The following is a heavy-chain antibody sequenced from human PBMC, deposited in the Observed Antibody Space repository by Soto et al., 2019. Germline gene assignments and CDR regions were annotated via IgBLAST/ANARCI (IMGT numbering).Heavy chain of an antibody. V-gene: IGHV1-69*12. D-gene: IGHD3-22*01. CDR1: GGSLTNYG. Sequence: QVQLVQSGAEVKKPGSSVKVSCKASGGSLTNYGVRWVRQAPGQGLEWMGGIIPVFGTANYAQKFQGRVTIDADESNSTVFMDVRSLRSEDTAVYYCARGDATKLGVTTYYGMDVWGQGTTVTVSS. CDR3: ARGDATKLGVTTYYGMDV. CDR2: IIPVFGTA. J-gene: IGHJ6*02.